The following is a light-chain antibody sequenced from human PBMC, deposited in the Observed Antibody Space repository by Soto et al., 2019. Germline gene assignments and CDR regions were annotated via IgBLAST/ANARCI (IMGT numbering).Light chain of an antibody. CDR2: DVS. V-gene: IGLV2-11*01. CDR3: CSYAGSYTWV. CDR1: SSDVGGYNY. Sequence: QSALTQPRSVSGSPGQSVTISCTGTSSDVGGYNYVSWYQQHPGKAPKLMIYDVSKRPSGVPDRFSGSKSGNTASLTISGLQAEGEADYYCCSYAGSYTWVFGTGTKLTVI. J-gene: IGLJ1*01.